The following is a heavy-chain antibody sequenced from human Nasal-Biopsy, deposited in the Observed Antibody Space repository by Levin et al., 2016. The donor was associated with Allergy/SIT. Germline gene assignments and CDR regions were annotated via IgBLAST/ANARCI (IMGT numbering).Heavy chain of an antibody. J-gene: IGHJ4*02. CDR2: ISNSGGNT. Sequence: GGSLRLSCAASGFTFRTYAMSWVRQAPGRGLEWVSDISNSGGNTYYADSVKGRFTISRDNSKNTVYLQMTSLRADDTAVYYCAKGLYTNSWERAFDHWGQGTLVTVSS. CDR3: AKGLYTNSWERAFDH. CDR1: GFTFRTYA. D-gene: IGHD1-26*01. V-gene: IGHV3-23*01.